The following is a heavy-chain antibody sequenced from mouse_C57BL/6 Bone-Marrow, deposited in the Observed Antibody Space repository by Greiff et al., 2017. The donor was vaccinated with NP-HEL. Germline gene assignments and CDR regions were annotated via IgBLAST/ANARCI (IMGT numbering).Heavy chain of an antibody. CDR2: IDPSDSYT. Sequence: VQLQQSGAELVMPGASVKLSCKASGYTFTSYWMHWVKQRPGQGLEWIGEIDPSDSYTNYNQKFKGKSTLTVDKSSSTAYMQLSSLTSEDSAVYYCSRSTGGGFDYWGQGTTLTVSS. D-gene: IGHD4-1*02. J-gene: IGHJ2*01. CDR3: SRSTGGGFDY. CDR1: GYTFTSYW. V-gene: IGHV1-69*01.